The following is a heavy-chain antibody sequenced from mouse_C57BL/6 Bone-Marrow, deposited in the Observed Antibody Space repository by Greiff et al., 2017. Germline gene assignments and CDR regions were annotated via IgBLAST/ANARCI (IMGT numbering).Heavy chain of an antibody. V-gene: IGHV1-82*01. CDR1: GYAFSSSW. J-gene: IGHJ3*01. D-gene: IGHD2-4*01. CDR3: ARWDYDYGPFAY. CDR2: IYPGDGDT. Sequence: QVQLQQSGPELVKPGASVKISCKASGYAFSSSWMNWVKQRPGKGLEWIGRIYPGDGDTNYNGKFKGKATLTAAKSSSTAYMQLSSLTSEDSAVXFCARWDYDYGPFAYWGQGTLVTVSA.